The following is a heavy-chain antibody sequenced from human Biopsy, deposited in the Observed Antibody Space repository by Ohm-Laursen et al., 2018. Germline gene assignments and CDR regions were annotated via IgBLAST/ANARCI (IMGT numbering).Heavy chain of an antibody. CDR1: GVPLSGYK. J-gene: IGHJ4*02. CDR2: ISASGNHI. D-gene: IGHD2-8*01. Sequence: SLRLSCAASGVPLSGYKMNWVRQAPGKGLEWVSSISASGNHIYYTDSVKGRFTVSRDNGKNSVYLQMNSLRVEDTAVYYCARDGEAKYCKHGVCPSDFWGQGTLVTVSS. CDR3: ARDGEAKYCKHGVCPSDF. V-gene: IGHV3-21*01.